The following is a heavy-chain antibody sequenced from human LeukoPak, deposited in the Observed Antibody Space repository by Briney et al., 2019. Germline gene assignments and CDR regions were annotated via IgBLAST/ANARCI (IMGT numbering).Heavy chain of an antibody. J-gene: IGHJ5*02. V-gene: IGHV3-30*02. CDR2: IRYDGSNK. Sequence: GGSLRLSCAASGFTFSSYGMHWVRQAPGKGLEWVAFIRYDGSNKYYADSVKGRFTISRDNSKNTLYLQMNGLRAEDTAAYYCARGATDTTRWFDPWGQGTLVTVSS. D-gene: IGHD1-7*01. CDR3: ARGATDTTRWFDP. CDR1: GFTFSSYG.